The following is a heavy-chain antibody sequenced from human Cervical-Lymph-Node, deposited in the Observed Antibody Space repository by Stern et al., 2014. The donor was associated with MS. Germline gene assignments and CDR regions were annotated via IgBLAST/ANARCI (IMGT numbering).Heavy chain of an antibody. CDR3: ASAYRAS. CDR2: INGDGTVS. Sequence: EVQLVQSGGGFVQPGGSLMISCVASGFNFRTYWMHWVRHGPGQGLEWVSRINGDGTVSSYADSVRGRFTISRNNANNTMSLQLNNLRVEDTAIYYCASAYRASWGQGTLVTVST. CDR1: GFNFRTYW. D-gene: IGHD1-1*01. V-gene: IGHV3-74*02. J-gene: IGHJ4*02.